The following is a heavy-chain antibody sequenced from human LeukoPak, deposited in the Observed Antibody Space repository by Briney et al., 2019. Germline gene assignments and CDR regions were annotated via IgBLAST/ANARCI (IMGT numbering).Heavy chain of an antibody. D-gene: IGHD3-10*01. CDR1: VYTYTSYD. CDR2: LNPNSGNT. V-gene: IGHV1-8*01. J-gene: IGHJ5*02. Sequence: ASVKVSRKDSVYTYTSYDINWVRQATGQGLEWMGWLNPNSGNTGYAQKFQGRVTMTRSTSISTAYMELSSLRSEDTAVYYCARVEYYGSGKWFDPWGQGTLVTVSS. CDR3: ARVEYYGSGKWFDP.